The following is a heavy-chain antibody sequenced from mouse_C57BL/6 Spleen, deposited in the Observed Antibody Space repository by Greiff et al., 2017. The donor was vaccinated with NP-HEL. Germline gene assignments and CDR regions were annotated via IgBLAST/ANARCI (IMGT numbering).Heavy chain of an antibody. J-gene: IGHJ4*01. D-gene: IGHD2-4*01. V-gene: IGHV1-7*01. CDR2: INPSSGYT. CDR3: ARSLYEYYYAMDY. CDR1: GYTFTSYW. Sequence: VQLQESGAELAKPGASVKLSCKASGYTFTSYWMHWVKQRPGQGLEWIGYINPSSGYTKYNQKFKDKATLTADKSSSTSYMQLSSLTYEDSAVYYCARSLYEYYYAMDYWGQGTSVTVSS.